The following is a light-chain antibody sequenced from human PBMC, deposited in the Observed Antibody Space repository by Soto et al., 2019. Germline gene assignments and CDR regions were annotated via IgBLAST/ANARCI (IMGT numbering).Light chain of an antibody. V-gene: IGKV3-11*01. CDR3: QQRSNWPIT. J-gene: IGKJ5*01. CDR1: QSVSSY. CDR2: DAS. Sequence: EIVLTQSPATLSLYTGERATLSCRASQSVSSYLAWYQQKPGQAPRLLIYDASNRATGIPARFSGSGSGTAFTLTISSLEPEDFAVYYCQQRSNWPITFGQGTRLEIK.